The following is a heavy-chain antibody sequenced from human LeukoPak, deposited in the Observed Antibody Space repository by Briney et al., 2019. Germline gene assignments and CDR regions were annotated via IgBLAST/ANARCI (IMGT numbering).Heavy chain of an antibody. J-gene: IGHJ4*02. CDR3: AREVAGRIEY. CDR1: GFTFRSYA. V-gene: IGHV3-23*01. Sequence: GSLRLSCTASGFTFRSYAMSWVRQAPGKGLAWVSLITGGGETTYYGDSVTGRFTISRDNSKNTVDLQMNSLRVEDTAVYFCAREVAGRIEYWGQGALATVSS. CDR2: ITGGGETT. D-gene: IGHD6-19*01.